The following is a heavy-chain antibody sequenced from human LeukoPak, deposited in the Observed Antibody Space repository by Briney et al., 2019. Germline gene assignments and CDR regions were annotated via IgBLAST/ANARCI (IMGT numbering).Heavy chain of an antibody. CDR1: GFTFSTYG. CDR2: IRYVGINK. CDR3: ARAYEDFSGYYYYYMDV. V-gene: IGHV3-30*02. Sequence: GGSLRLSCAASGFTFSTYGMHWVRQAPGKGLEWVSFIRYVGINKYYADSVKGRFTISRDNSKNTLYLQMNSLRAEDTAVYYCARAYEDFSGYYYYYMDVWGKGTTVTVSS. J-gene: IGHJ6*03. D-gene: IGHD3-3*02.